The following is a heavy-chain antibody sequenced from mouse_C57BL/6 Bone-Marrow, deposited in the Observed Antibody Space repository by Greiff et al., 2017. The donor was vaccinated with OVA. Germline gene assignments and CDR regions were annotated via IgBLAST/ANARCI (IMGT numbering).Heavy chain of an antibody. CDR1: GYTFTSYW. J-gene: IGHJ1*03. Sequence: QVQLQQPGAELVKPGASVKMSCKASGYTFTSYWITWVKQRPGQGLEWIGDIYPGSGSTNYNEKFKSKATLTVDTSSSTAYMQLSSLTSEDSAVYYCARKEIYYGNYWYFDVWGTGTTVTVSS. D-gene: IGHD2-1*01. CDR2: IYPGSGST. CDR3: ARKEIYYGNYWYFDV. V-gene: IGHV1-55*01.